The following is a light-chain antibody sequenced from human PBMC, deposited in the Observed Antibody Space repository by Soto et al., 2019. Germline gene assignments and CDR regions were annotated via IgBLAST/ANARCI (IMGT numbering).Light chain of an antibody. V-gene: IGLV2-14*01. CDR3: SSYTRSSTVV. J-gene: IGLJ2*01. CDR1: SSDVGGYVF. CDR2: EVS. Sequence: QSVLTQPASVSGSPGQSITISCTGTSSDVGGYVFVSWYQQHPGKAPKLMIYEVSNRPSGVSNRFSGSKSGNTASLTISGLQTEDEADYYCSSYTRSSTVVFGGGTKLTVL.